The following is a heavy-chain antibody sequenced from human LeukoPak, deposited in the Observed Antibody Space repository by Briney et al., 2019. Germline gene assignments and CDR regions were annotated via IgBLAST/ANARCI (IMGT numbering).Heavy chain of an antibody. Sequence: SETLSLTCTVSGGSISSSSYYWGWIRQPPGKGLEWIGSIYYSGSTYSNPSLKSRVTISVDTSKNQFSLKLSSVTAADTAVYYCARVTVYGSGSYYVYYFDYWGQGILVTVSS. V-gene: IGHV4-39*01. CDR3: ARVTVYGSGSYYVYYFDY. CDR1: GGSISSSSYY. J-gene: IGHJ4*02. CDR2: IYYSGST. D-gene: IGHD3-10*01.